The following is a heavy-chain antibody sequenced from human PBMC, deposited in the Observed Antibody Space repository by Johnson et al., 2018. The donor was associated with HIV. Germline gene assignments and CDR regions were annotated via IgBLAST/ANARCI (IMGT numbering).Heavy chain of an antibody. CDR1: GFTVNSNY. J-gene: IGHJ3*01. CDR3: ARDLGRPDAFDV. CDR2: ISGSGGSR. Sequence: EVQLVESGGGLVQPGGSLRLSCAASGFTVNSNYMSWVRQGPGKGLEWVSGISGSGGSRNYADSVKGRFTISRDNSKNTLYVQMNSLRVEDTAVYYCARDLGRPDAFDVWGQGTMVTVSS. D-gene: IGHD2-15*01. V-gene: IGHV3-23*04.